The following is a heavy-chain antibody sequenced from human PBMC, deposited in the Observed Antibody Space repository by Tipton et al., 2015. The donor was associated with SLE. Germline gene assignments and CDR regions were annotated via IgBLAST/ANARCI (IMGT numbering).Heavy chain of an antibody. D-gene: IGHD6-13*01. V-gene: IGHV4-34*01. CDR3: TRGSSSQAGYYYYMDV. J-gene: IGHJ6*03. CDR1: GGSFSGYY. Sequence: TLSLTCAVYGGSFSGYYWSWIRQPPGKGLEWIGEINHSGSSNYNPSLKSRVTISVDTSKNQFSLKLSSVTAADTAIYYCTRGSSSQAGYYYYMDVWGRGTTVTVSS. CDR2: INHSGSS.